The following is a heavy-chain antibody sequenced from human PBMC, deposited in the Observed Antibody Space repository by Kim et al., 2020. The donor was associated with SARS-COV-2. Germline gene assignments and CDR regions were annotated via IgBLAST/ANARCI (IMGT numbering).Heavy chain of an antibody. V-gene: IGHV4-59*01. D-gene: IGHD4-4*01. CDR3: ARASGTVTTFYYHGVDV. J-gene: IGHJ6*02. CDR2: ISSIGNT. CDR1: GGSINSFY. Sequence: SETLSLTCTVSGGSINSFYWSWTRQPPGKGLEWIGYISSIGNTNYNPSLKSRVTISVDTSKNQFSLKLSSVTAADTAVYYCARASGTVTTFYYHGVDVWGQGATVTVSS.